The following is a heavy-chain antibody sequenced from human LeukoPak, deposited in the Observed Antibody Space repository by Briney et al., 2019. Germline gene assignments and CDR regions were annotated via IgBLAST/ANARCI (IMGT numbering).Heavy chain of an antibody. V-gene: IGHV3-23*01. Sequence: GGSLRLSCAASGFTFDDYGMSWVRQAPGKGLEWVSAITGSGGSTYYADSVKGRFTISRDNSRNTLYLQMNSLRAEDTAVYYCAKSLRYCSGTGCYTYYYYGMDVWGQGTTVTVSS. CDR1: GFTFDDYG. J-gene: IGHJ6*02. D-gene: IGHD2-2*02. CDR3: AKSLRYCSGTGCYTYYYYGMDV. CDR2: ITGSGGST.